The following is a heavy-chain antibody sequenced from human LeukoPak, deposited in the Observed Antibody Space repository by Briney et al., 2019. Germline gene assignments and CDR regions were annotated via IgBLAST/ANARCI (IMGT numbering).Heavy chain of an antibody. V-gene: IGHV4-38-2*02. Sequence: PSETLSLTCAVSGYSISSGYYWGWIRQPPGKGLEWIGSIYHSGSTYYNPSLKSRVTISVDTSKNQFPLKLSSVTAADTAVYYCARERYFDWLSGSQELWGQGTLVTVSS. CDR1: GYSISSGYY. CDR3: ARERYFDWLSGSQEL. J-gene: IGHJ4*02. CDR2: IYHSGST. D-gene: IGHD3-9*01.